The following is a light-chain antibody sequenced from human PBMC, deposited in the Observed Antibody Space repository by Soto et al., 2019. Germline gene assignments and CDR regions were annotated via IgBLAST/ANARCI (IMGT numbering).Light chain of an antibody. Sequence: QSALTQPASVSGSPGQSITISCTGTSSDVGGYNYVSWYQQHPGKAPKLMIYDVSNRPSGVSNRFSGSKSGNTASLTISGLQAEDESDYYCSSYTGSSTYVFGTGTKLTDL. V-gene: IGLV2-14*03. CDR3: SSYTGSSTYV. CDR2: DVS. J-gene: IGLJ1*01. CDR1: SSDVGGYNY.